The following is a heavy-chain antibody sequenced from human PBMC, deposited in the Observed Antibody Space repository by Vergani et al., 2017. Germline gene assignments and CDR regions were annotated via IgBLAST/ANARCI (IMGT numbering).Heavy chain of an antibody. CDR2: INHSGST. CDR3: ARGGRLSRNWYFDL. J-gene: IGHJ2*01. V-gene: IGHV4-34*01. CDR1: GGSFSGYY. D-gene: IGHD6-25*01. Sequence: QVQLQQWGAGLLKPSETLSLTCAVYGGSFSGYYWSWIRQPPGKGLEWIGEINHSGSTNYNPSLKSRVTISVYTSKNQFSLKLSSVTPADTAVYYCARGGRLSRNWYFDLWGRGTLVTVSS.